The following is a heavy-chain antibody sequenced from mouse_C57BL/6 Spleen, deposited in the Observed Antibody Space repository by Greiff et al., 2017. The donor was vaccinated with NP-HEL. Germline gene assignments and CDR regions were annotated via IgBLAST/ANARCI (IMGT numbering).Heavy chain of an antibody. J-gene: IGHJ2*01. Sequence: QVQLQPGAELVKPGASVKLSCKASGYTFTSYWMHWVKQRPGQGLEWIGMIHPNSGSTNYNEKFKSKATLTVDKSSSTAYMQLSSLTSEDSAVYYCARRDGYYFDYWGQGTTLTVSS. D-gene: IGHD2-3*01. CDR1: GYTFTSYW. CDR2: IHPNSGST. CDR3: ARRDGYYFDY. V-gene: IGHV1-64*01.